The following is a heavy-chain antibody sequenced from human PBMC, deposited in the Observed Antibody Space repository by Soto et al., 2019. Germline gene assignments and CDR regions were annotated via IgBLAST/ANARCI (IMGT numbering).Heavy chain of an antibody. CDR1: GGTFSSYA. V-gene: IGHV1-69*06. J-gene: IGHJ3*02. Sequence: QVQLVQSGAEVKKPGSSVKVSCKASGGTFSSYAISWVRQAPGQGLEWMGGIIPIFGAANYAQNFHGRVTITADKSTSTAYMELSSLTSEDTAVYYGARGGAASAKDDAFDIWGQGTMVTVSS. CDR3: ARGGAASAKDDAFDI. CDR2: IIPIFGAA. D-gene: IGHD6-13*01.